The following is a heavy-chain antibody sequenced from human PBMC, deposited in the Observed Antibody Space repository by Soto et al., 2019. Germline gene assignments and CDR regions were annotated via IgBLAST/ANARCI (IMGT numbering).Heavy chain of an antibody. CDR3: ARNVVGTYHFDY. J-gene: IGHJ4*02. V-gene: IGHV1-3*01. CDR2: IHAGNGNT. D-gene: IGHD2-21*01. Sequence: QVQLVQSGAEGKKPGASVKVSCKASGYTFTTYAMHWVRQAPGQRLEWMGWIHAGNGNTKYSQKFQGRVTITRDTSPRTAYMELSSLRSEDTAVYYCARNVVGTYHFDYWGQGTLVTVSS. CDR1: GYTFTTYA.